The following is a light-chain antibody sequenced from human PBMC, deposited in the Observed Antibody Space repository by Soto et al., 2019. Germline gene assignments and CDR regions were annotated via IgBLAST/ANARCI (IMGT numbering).Light chain of an antibody. V-gene: IGKV1-39*01. CDR3: QQSYSTPLT. J-gene: IGKJ4*01. CDR1: QSLLHSNGYNY. Sequence: MTQSPLSLPVTPGEPASISCRSSQSLLHSNGYNYLDWYQQKPGKAPKLLIYAASSLQSGVPSRFSGSGSGTDFTLTISSLQPEDFATYYCQQSYSTPLTFGGGTKVDNK. CDR2: AAS.